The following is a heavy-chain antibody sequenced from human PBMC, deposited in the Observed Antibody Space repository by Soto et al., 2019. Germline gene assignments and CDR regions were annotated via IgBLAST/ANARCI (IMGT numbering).Heavy chain of an antibody. CDR3: ARHEGSSFGAHSGALDI. Sequence: SETLSLTCPVSGDSISRSDYYWPWIRQAPGKWLEWIVSIYHRLGNTYYNPSLRSRVTISVDTSKNQFSLKLTYVTAADTAMYYCARHEGSSFGAHSGALDIWGQGTMVT. CDR2: IYHRLGNT. J-gene: IGHJ3*02. D-gene: IGHD3-16*01. CDR1: GDSISRSDYY. V-gene: IGHV4-39*01.